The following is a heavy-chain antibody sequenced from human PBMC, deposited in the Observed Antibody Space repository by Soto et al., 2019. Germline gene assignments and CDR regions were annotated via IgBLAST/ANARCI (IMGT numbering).Heavy chain of an antibody. CDR3: AKDRKTGSGWYWDY. V-gene: IGHV3-23*01. Sequence: GGSLRLSCAARGFTFRNYAMSWVRQAPGKGLEWVSGISASGVSTYYADSVKGRFTTSRDNSENTLYLQMNSLRAEDTALYYCAKDRKTGSGWYWDYWGQGTLVTVSS. CDR1: GFTFRNYA. J-gene: IGHJ4*02. CDR2: ISASGVST. D-gene: IGHD6-19*01.